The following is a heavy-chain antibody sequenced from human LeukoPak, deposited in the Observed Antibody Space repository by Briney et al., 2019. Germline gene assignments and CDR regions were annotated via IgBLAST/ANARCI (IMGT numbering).Heavy chain of an antibody. J-gene: IGHJ4*02. CDR1: GFIFSNYG. V-gene: IGHV3-33*01. Sequence: GSVRLSCAASGFIFSNYGMHWVRQTPGKGLEWVAVIWFDGSNKYYADSVKGRFTISRDNSRNTLYLQMNSLRAEDTAVYYCARDLQSGSGSFCNPVDYWGQGT. CDR3: ARDLQSGSGSFCNPVDY. CDR2: IWFDGSNK. D-gene: IGHD3-10*01.